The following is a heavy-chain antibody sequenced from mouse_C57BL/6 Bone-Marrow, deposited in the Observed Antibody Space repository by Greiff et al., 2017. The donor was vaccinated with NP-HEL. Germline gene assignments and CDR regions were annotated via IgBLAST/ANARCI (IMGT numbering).Heavy chain of an antibody. CDR2: ISSGGSYT. J-gene: IGHJ3*01. V-gene: IGHV5-6*01. CDR3: ARQEDYYGSRLFAY. Sequence: DVHLVESGGDLVKPGGSLKLSCAASGFTFSSYGMSWVRQTPDKRLEWVATISSGGSYTYYPDSVKGRFTISRDNAKNTLYLQMSSLKSEDTAMYYCARQEDYYGSRLFAYWGQGTLVTVSA. CDR1: GFTFSSYG. D-gene: IGHD1-1*01.